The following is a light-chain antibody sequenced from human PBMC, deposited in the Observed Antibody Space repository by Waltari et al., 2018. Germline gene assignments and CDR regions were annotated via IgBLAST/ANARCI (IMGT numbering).Light chain of an antibody. J-gene: IGKJ1*01. CDR2: GAS. V-gene: IGKV3-20*01. Sequence: EIVLTQSPGTLSLSQGDRATLPCRASQSVSSSYLAWYQQKPGQAPRLLIYGASSRATGIPDRFSGSGFGTDFTLTISRLEPEDFAVYYCQQSTGSPWTFGQGTKVGIK. CDR1: QSVSSSY. CDR3: QQSTGSPWT.